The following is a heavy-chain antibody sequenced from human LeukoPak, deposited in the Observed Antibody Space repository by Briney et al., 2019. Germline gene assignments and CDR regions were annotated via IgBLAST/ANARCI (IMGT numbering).Heavy chain of an antibody. CDR2: IRGTGGGT. CDR1: GFTFSSYA. CDR3: AKSPGSRSYPHYFDY. D-gene: IGHD3-10*01. Sequence: GGSLRLSCAASGFTFSSYAMSWVRQAPGKGLEWVSAIRGTGGGTNYGDSVKGRFTISRDNSKNTLYLQMNSLRAEDTAVYYCAKSPGSRSYPHYFDYWGQGTLVTVSS. J-gene: IGHJ4*02. V-gene: IGHV3-23*01.